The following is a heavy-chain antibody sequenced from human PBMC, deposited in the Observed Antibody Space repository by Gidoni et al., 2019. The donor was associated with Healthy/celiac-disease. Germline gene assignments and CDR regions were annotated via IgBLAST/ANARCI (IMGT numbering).Heavy chain of an antibody. J-gene: IGHJ5*02. D-gene: IGHD4-17*01. CDR3: ARGPDGDYFNWFDP. Sequence: EVQMVESGGGLVQPGRSLRLSCAASGFTCDDYAMHCVRQAPGKGLEWVAGISWNSGSIGYADSVQGRFTISRDNAKNSLYLQMNSLRAEDTALYYCARGPDGDYFNWFDPWGQGTLVTVSS. CDR1: GFTCDDYA. V-gene: IGHV3-9*01. CDR2: ISWNSGSI.